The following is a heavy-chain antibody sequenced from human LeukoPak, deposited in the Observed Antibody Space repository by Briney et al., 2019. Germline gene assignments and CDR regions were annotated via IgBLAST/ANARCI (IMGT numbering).Heavy chain of an antibody. CDR1: GGSISSSSYY. CDR2: IYYSGST. J-gene: IGHJ4*02. CDR3: ARRLAGTEDY. Sequence: SETLSLTCTVSGGSISSSSYYWGWIRQPPGKGLEWIVSIYYSGSTYYNPSLKSRVTISVDTSKTQFSLKLTSVTAADTAVYYCARRLAGTEDYWGQGTLVTVSS. D-gene: IGHD6-13*01. V-gene: IGHV4-39*01.